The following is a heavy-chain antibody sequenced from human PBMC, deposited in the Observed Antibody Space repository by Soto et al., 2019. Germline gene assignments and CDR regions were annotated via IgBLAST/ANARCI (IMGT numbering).Heavy chain of an antibody. Sequence: EVQLVESGGGLVKPGGSLRLSCAASGFTFSSYSMNWVRQAPGKGLEWVSSISSSSSYIYYADSVKGRFTISRDNAKNSLYLQMNSLRAEDKAVYYCAPLYCSSTSCYDAFDIWRQGTMVTVSS. D-gene: IGHD2-2*01. CDR2: ISSSSSYI. V-gene: IGHV3-21*01. CDR3: APLYCSSTSCYDAFDI. J-gene: IGHJ3*02. CDR1: GFTFSSYS.